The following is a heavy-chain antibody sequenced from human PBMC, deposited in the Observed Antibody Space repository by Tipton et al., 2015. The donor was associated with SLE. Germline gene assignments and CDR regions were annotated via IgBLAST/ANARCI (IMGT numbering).Heavy chain of an antibody. D-gene: IGHD6-6*01. CDR3: ARTLAAQIDY. Sequence: TLSLTCTVSGASISTHYWSWIRQPPGKGLEWIGRIYSSGSTYYNPSLKSRVTISVDTSKNQFSLKLSSVTAADTAVYYCARTLAAQIDYWGQGTLVTVSS. J-gene: IGHJ4*02. CDR1: GASISTHY. CDR2: IYSSGST. V-gene: IGHV4-59*05.